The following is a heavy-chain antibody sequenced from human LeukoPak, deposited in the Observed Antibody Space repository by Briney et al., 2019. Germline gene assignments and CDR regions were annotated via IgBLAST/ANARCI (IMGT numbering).Heavy chain of an antibody. D-gene: IGHD5-12*01. CDR1: GYTFTSYD. CDR2: MNPNSGNT. V-gene: IGHV1-8*01. CDR3: ARGDYDWNWFDP. Sequence: ASVKVSCKASGYTFTSYDINWVRQATGQGLEWMGWMNPNSGNTGYAQKFQGRVTMTRNTSISTAYMELSSLRSEDTAVYYCARGDYDWNWFDPWGQGTLVTVSS. J-gene: IGHJ5*02.